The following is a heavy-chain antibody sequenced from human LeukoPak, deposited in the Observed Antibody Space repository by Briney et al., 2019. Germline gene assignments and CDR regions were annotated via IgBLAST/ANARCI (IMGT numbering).Heavy chain of an antibody. D-gene: IGHD4-23*01. J-gene: IGHJ4*02. Sequence: ASVKVSCQASGGTFSSYAINWVRQAPGQGLEWMGGIIPIFGTANYAQKFQGRVTITADESTSTDYMELSSLRSEDTAVYYCARGGQNSPDYWGQGTLVSVSS. CDR1: GGTFSSYA. CDR3: ARGGQNSPDY. V-gene: IGHV1-69*01. CDR2: IIPIFGTA.